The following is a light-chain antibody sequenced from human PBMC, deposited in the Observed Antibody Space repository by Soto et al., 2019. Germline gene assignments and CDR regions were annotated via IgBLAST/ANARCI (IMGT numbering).Light chain of an antibody. Sequence: EIVLTQSPATLSLSPGEGATLSCRASQSLNSYLAWYQQKPGRAPRRLIYDASYRATGSTARFSGSGSGTDFTLTISSRQSEDFAIDYCQQYNIWPYTFGQGTRLEIK. J-gene: IGKJ5*01. V-gene: IGKV3-11*01. CDR3: QQYNIWPYT. CDR1: QSLNSY. CDR2: DAS.